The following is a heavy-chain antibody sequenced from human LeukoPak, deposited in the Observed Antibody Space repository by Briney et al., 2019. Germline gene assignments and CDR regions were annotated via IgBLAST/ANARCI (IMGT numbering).Heavy chain of an antibody. J-gene: IGHJ5*02. Sequence: SETLSLTCTVSGYSITSGYYWGWIRQPPGKGLEWIGSIYYSGSTYYNPSLKSRVTISVDTSKNQFSLKLSSVTAADTAVYYCARVKVNSGWFDPWGQGTLVTVSS. V-gene: IGHV4-38-2*02. CDR3: ARVKVNSGWFDP. CDR2: IYYSGST. CDR1: GYSITSGYY. D-gene: IGHD2-15*01.